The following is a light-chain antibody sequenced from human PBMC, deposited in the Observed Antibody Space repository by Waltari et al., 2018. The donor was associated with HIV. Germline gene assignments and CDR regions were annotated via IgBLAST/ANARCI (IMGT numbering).Light chain of an antibody. CDR1: QSISTW. CDR2: KAS. J-gene: IGKJ1*01. CDR3: QQYNSFTWT. Sequence: DILMTQSPSTLSASVGDRGTITCRASQSISTWLAWYQQKPGKAPKLLIYKASTLESGVPSRFSGSGSGTEFTLTISSLQPDDFATYYCQQYNSFTWTFGQGTKVEIE. V-gene: IGKV1-5*03.